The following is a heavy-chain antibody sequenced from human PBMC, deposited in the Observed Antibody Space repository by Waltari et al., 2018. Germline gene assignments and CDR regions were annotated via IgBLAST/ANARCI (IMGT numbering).Heavy chain of an antibody. CDR3: ASEQSAGTAPDAFDI. J-gene: IGHJ3*02. Sequence: EVQLVESGGGLVQPGGSLRLSCAASGFTFSSYWMSWVRQAPGKGLEWVANIKQDGSEKYYVDSVKGRFTISRDNAKNSLYLQMNSLRAEDTAVYYCASEQSAGTAPDAFDIWGQGTMVTVSS. V-gene: IGHV3-7*01. CDR1: GFTFSSYW. CDR2: IKQDGSEK. D-gene: IGHD6-13*01.